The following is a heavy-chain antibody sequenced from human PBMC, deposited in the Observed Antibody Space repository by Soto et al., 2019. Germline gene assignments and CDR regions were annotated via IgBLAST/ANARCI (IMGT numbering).Heavy chain of an antibody. CDR1: GYTFSTSG. V-gene: IGHV1-18*01. D-gene: IGHD1-26*01. J-gene: IGHJ4*02. CDR3: ARGLGLYYFDY. CDR2: ISTYNGDT. Sequence: ASVKVSCKASGYTFSTSGMSWLRQAPGQGLEWMGWISTYNGDTNDAPKFQDRVTMTSDTSTSTVYMELSSLRSEDTAVYYCARGLGLYYFDYWGQGTLVTVSS.